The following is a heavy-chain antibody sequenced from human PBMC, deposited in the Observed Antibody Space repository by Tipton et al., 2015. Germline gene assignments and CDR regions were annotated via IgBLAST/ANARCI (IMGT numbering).Heavy chain of an antibody. CDR1: GGSVSSGSYY. D-gene: IGHD3-10*01. Sequence: TLSLTCTVSGGSVSSGSYYWSWIRQPPGKGLEWIGYIYYSGNTFYNPSPKSRVTISVDTSKNQFSLKLSSVTAADMAVYYCARVGYYYGSGSYYHYYYYYGMDVWGQGTTVTVSS. CDR2: IYYSGNT. J-gene: IGHJ6*02. CDR3: ARVGYYYGSGSYYHYYYYYGMDV. V-gene: IGHV4-61*01.